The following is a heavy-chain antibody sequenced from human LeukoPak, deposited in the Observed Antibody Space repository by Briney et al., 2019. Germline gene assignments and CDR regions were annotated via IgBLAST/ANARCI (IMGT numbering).Heavy chain of an antibody. J-gene: IGHJ4*02. D-gene: IGHD6-6*01. CDR1: GFTFSSYW. CDR2: IKEDGSET. CDR3: ARDLSYSSSSGGSFDY. Sequence: GGSLRLSCAASGFTFSSYWMSWVRQAPGKGLEWVANIKEDGSETYYVDSVKGRFTISRDNAKNTLYLQMDSLRADDTAVYYCARDLSYSSSSGGSFDYGGQGTLGTVS. V-gene: IGHV3-7*03.